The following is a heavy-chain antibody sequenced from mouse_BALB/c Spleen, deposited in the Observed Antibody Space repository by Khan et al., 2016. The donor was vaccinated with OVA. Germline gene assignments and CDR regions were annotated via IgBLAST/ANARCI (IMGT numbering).Heavy chain of an antibody. D-gene: IGHD1-1*02. V-gene: IGHV1S41*01. CDR2: IAPGSGST. J-gene: IGHJ2*01. CDR1: GYTFTSYW. CDR3: ARAMGGKVPLDY. Sequence: DLVKPGASVKLSCKASGYTFTSYWINWIKQRPGQGLEWIGRIAPGSGSTYYNEMFKGKATLTVDTSSSTAYIQLSSLSSEDSAVYFCARAMGGKVPLDYWGQGTTLTVSS.